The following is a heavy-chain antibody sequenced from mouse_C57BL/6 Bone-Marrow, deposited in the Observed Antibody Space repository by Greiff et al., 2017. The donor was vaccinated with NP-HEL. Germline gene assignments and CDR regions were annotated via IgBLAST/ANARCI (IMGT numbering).Heavy chain of an antibody. CDR1: GYTFTDYY. J-gene: IGHJ4*01. D-gene: IGHD1-1*01. CDR3: ARGPHYYGSSYYYYAMDY. CDR2: INPNNGGT. V-gene: IGHV1-26*01. Sequence: EVQLQQSGPELVKPGASVKISCKASGYTFTDYYMNWVKQSHGKSLEWIGDINPNNGGTSYNQKFTGKATLTVDKSSSTAYMELRSLTSEDSAVYYCARGPHYYGSSYYYYAMDYWGQGTSVTVSS.